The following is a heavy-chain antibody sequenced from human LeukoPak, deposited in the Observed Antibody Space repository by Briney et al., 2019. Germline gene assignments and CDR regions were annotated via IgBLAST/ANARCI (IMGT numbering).Heavy chain of an antibody. J-gene: IGHJ3*01. CDR1: GFTFSSYS. Sequence: GGSLRLSGAASGFTFSSYSMNWARQAPGKGLEWISYISSSSTTIYYADSVKGRFTISRDNGKNSLYLQMSSLRTEDTAVYYCASRPSGYCGSTSCYTDWGRGTMVTVSS. CDR2: ISSSSTTI. D-gene: IGHD2-2*02. CDR3: ASRPSGYCGSTSCYTD. V-gene: IGHV3-48*01.